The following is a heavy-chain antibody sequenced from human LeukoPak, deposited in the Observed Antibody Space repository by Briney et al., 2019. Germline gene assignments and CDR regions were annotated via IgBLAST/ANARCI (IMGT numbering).Heavy chain of an antibody. J-gene: IGHJ5*02. CDR1: GVSISSGDYY. Sequence: SQTLSLTCTVSGVSISSGDYYWSWIRQPPGKGLEWIGYMYSSGSTYYNPSPKSRATISVDTSKNQFSLKLSSVTAADTAVYYCARPYYYDSRIDPWGQGTLVTVSS. CDR3: ARPYYYDSRIDP. V-gene: IGHV4-30-4*01. D-gene: IGHD3-22*01. CDR2: MYSSGST.